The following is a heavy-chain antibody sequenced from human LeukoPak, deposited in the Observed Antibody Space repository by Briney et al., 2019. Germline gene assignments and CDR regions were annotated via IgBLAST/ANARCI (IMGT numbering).Heavy chain of an antibody. Sequence: SETLSLTCTVSGGSISSSSYYWGWIRQPPGKGLEWIGSIYYSGSTYYNPSLKSRVTISVDTSKNQFSLKLSSVTAADTAVYYCARVHCSSTSCYGDDAFDIWGQGTMVTVSS. V-gene: IGHV4-39*07. CDR1: GGSISSSSYY. CDR2: IYYSGST. CDR3: ARVHCSSTSCYGDDAFDI. J-gene: IGHJ3*02. D-gene: IGHD2-2*01.